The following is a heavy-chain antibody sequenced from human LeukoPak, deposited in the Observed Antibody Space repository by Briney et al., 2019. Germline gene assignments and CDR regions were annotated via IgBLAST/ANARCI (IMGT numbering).Heavy chain of an antibody. CDR1: GGSISSGSYY. J-gene: IGHJ3*02. CDR2: IYTSGST. CDR3: ARPNDYGGKGAFDI. Sequence: SETLSLTCTVSGGSISSGSYYWSWIRQPAGKGLEWIGRIYTSGSTNYNPSLKSRVTISVDTSKNQFSLKLSSVTAADTAVYYCARPNDYGGKGAFDIWGQGTMVTVSS. V-gene: IGHV4-61*02. D-gene: IGHD4-23*01.